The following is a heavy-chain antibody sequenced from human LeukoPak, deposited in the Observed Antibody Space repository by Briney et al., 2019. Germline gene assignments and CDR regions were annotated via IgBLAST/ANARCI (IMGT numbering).Heavy chain of an antibody. J-gene: IGHJ4*02. CDR2: INLNGGST. Sequence: GSLRLSCAASRFTFDDYGMSWVRQAPGKGLEWVSGINLNGGSTGYEDSVKGGFTISRDNAKNSLYLKMNSLRAEDTALYYCARNTRSTEYYYGSGSYYSYYFDYWGQGTLVTVSS. D-gene: IGHD3-10*01. V-gene: IGHV3-20*04. CDR3: ARNTRSTEYYYGSGSYYSYYFDY. CDR1: RFTFDDYG.